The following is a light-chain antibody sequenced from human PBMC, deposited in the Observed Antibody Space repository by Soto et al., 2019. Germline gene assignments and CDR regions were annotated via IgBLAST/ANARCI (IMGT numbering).Light chain of an antibody. CDR3: QQYGSSPLYT. V-gene: IGKV3-20*01. J-gene: IGKJ2*01. Sequence: EVVLTQSPGTLSLSPGESATLSCRASQSVSSSYLAWYQHKPAQAPRLLIYGASSRATGIPDRFSGSGSGTDFTLTISRLESDDFAVYYCQQYGSSPLYTFGQGTKLEI. CDR2: GAS. CDR1: QSVSSSY.